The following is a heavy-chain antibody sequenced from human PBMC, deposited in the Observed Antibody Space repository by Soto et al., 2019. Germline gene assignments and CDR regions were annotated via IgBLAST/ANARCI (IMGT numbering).Heavy chain of an antibody. V-gene: IGHV3-21*01. J-gene: IGHJ5*02. CDR1: GFTFSSYS. CDR3: ARDSMVRGVTLYNSLDP. D-gene: IGHD3-10*01. CDR2: ISSSSSYI. Sequence: GGSLRLSCAASGFTFSSYSMNWVRQAPEKELEWVSSISSSSSYIYYADPVKGRFTVSRDNAKNSLYLQMNSLRAEDTAVYYCARDSMVRGVTLYNSLDPWGQGTLVTVSS.